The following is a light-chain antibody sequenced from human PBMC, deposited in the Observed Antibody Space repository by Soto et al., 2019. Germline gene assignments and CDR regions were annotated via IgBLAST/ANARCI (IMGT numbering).Light chain of an antibody. V-gene: IGKV3-20*01. Sequence: EIGLTQSPGTLSLSPGERATLSCRASESISSSYLGWYQQKPGQAPRLLIYGASSRATGIPDRFSGSGSGTDFTLTIRRLEPEDFAVYYCQQYGTSPWTFGQGTKVDI. CDR2: GAS. CDR1: ESISSSY. CDR3: QQYGTSPWT. J-gene: IGKJ1*01.